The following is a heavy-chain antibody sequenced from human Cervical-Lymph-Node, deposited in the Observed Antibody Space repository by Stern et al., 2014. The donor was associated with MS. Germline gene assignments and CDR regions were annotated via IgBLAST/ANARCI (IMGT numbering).Heavy chain of an antibody. CDR2: IYPSTSDT. D-gene: IGHD1-14*01. J-gene: IGHJ5*02. CDR1: GFSFTTYW. V-gene: IGHV5-51*01. Sequence: VQLVQSGAEVKEPGASLKISCKGSGFSFTTYWIGWVRQMPGKGLEWMGIIYPSTSDTRSSPSFQGQVTISADKSISTADLQWSSLKASDSAMYYCARHGGPNWNHEAHNWFDPWGQGTLVTVSS. CDR3: ARHGGPNWNHEAHNWFDP.